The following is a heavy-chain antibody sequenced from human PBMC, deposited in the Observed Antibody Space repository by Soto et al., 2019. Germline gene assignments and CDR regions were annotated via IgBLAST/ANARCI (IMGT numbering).Heavy chain of an antibody. CDR2: IWYDGSNK. CDR3: ARGNDYYDSSGPYYYGMDV. J-gene: IGHJ6*02. CDR1: GFTFSSYG. Sequence: QVQLVESGGGVVQPGRSLRLSCAASGFTFSSYGMHWVRQAPGKGLEWVAVIWYDGSNKYYADSVKGRFTISRDNSKNTLYLQMNSLRAEDTAVYYCARGNDYYDSSGPYYYGMDVWGQGTTVTVSS. D-gene: IGHD3-22*01. V-gene: IGHV3-33*01.